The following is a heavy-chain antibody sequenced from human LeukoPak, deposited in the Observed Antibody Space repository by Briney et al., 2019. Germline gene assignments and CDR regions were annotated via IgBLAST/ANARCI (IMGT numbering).Heavy chain of an antibody. J-gene: IGHJ4*02. CDR1: GFTFSDYY. D-gene: IGHD3-3*01. CDR3: AREGNFLALYGPDY. CDR2: ISSSSSTI. Sequence: GGSLRLSCAASGFTFSDYYMSWIRQAPGKGLEWVSYISSSSSTIYYADPVKGRFTISRDNAKNSLYLQMNSLRAEDTAVYYCAREGNFLALYGPDYWGQGTLVTVSS. V-gene: IGHV3-11*04.